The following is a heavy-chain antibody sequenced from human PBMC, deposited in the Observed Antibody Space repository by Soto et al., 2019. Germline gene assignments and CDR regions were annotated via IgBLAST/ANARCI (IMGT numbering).Heavy chain of an antibody. J-gene: IGHJ5*02. CDR3: AVVVTANTYRNWFDP. CDR2: INHSGGT. CDR1: GGSFSGYY. V-gene: IGHV4-34*01. D-gene: IGHD2-21*02. Sequence: SETLSLTCAVYGGSFSGYYWSWIRQPPGKGLEWIGEINHSGGTNYNPSLKSRVTISVDTSKNQFSLKLSSVTAADTAVYYCAVVVTANTYRNWFDPWGQGTLVTVSS.